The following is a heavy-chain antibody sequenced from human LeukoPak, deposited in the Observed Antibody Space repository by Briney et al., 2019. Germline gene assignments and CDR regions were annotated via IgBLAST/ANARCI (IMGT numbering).Heavy chain of an antibody. J-gene: IGHJ4*02. D-gene: IGHD3-9*01. CDR1: GGTFSSYA. CDR3: ARDWDILTGYPIDY. V-gene: IGHV1-69*06. Sequence: SVKVSCKASGGTFSSYAISWVRQAPGQGLEWMGGIIPIIGTAKYAQKFQGRVTITADKSTSTAYMELSSLRSEDTAVYYCARDWDILTGYPIDYWGQGTLVTVSS. CDR2: IIPIIGTA.